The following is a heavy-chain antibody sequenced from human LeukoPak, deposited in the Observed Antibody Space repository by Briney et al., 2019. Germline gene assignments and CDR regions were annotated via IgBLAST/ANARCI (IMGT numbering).Heavy chain of an antibody. CDR3: ARDLSYCIITSCSYYYYGMDV. V-gene: IGHV3-48*03. CDR1: GFTFSSYE. CDR2: ISSSGGTI. D-gene: IGHD2-2*01. J-gene: IGHJ6*02. Sequence: GGSLRLSCSDSGFTFSSYEMNWVRQAPGKGLEWVSYISSSGGTIYYADSVKGRFTISRDNAKNSLYLQMNSLRAEDTAVYYCARDLSYCIITSCSYYYYGMDVWGQGTTVTVSS.